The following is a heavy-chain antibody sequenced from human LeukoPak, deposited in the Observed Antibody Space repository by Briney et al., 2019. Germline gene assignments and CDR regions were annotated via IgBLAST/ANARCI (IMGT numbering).Heavy chain of an antibody. Sequence: SVKVSCKASGGTFSSYAISWVRQAPGQGLEWMGRIIPILGIANYAQKFQGRVTITADKSTSTAYMELSSLRSEDTAVYYCANTHAYDWFDPWGQGTLVTVSS. CDR1: GGTFSSYA. CDR3: ANTHAYDWFDP. V-gene: IGHV1-69*04. J-gene: IGHJ5*02. D-gene: IGHD2-2*01. CDR2: IIPILGIA.